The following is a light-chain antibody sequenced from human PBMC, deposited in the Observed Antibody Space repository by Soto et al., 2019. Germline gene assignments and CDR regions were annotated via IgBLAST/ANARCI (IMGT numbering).Light chain of an antibody. CDR3: ISYTGRGTLV. CDR2: EVN. V-gene: IGLV2-14*01. Sequence: QSALTQPASVSGSPGQSITISCTGTSSDVGGYNYVSWYQQHPGKTPKIMIFEVNDRPSGVSNRFSGSKSGNTASLTISGLQAEDEADYYCISYTGRGTLVFGGGTKLTVL. J-gene: IGLJ3*02. CDR1: SSDVGGYNY.